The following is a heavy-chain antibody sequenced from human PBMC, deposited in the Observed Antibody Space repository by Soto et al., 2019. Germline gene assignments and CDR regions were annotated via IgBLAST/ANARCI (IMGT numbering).Heavy chain of an antibody. J-gene: IGHJ4*02. Sequence: QVQLVQSGVEVKKPGASVKVSCKASGYTFTDYAISWVRQAPGRGLEWMGWVNTYNGNPNYAQIFPGRVTMTTDTSTDTAYMELRSLKSDDSAVYYCARDSQYSTSWQRFDSWGQGTLVTVSS. V-gene: IGHV1-18*01. D-gene: IGHD6-13*01. CDR3: ARDSQYSTSWQRFDS. CDR1: GYTFTDYA. CDR2: VNTYNGNP.